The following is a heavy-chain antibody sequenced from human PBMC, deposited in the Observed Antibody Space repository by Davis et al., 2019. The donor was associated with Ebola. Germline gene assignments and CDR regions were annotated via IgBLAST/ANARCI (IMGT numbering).Heavy chain of an antibody. CDR1: GYSFTSYW. D-gene: IGHD6-19*01. V-gene: IGHV5-51*01. Sequence: GESLKISCKGSGYSFTSYWIGWVRQMPGKGLEWMGIIYPGDSDTRYSPSFQGQVTISADKSISTAYLQWSSLKASDTAMYYCARSSSGWYIDYYYYYMDVWGKGTTVTVSS. CDR3: ARSSSGWYIDYYYYYMDV. J-gene: IGHJ6*03. CDR2: IYPGDSDT.